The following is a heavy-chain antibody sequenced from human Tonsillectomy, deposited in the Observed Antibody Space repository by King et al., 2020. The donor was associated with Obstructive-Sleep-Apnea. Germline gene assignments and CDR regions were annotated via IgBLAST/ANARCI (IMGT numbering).Heavy chain of an antibody. CDR3: ARRRTGSQNFDY. V-gene: IGHV3-21*01. Sequence: VQLVESGGGLVKPGGSLRLSCAASGFTFSDYSINWVRQAPGKGLEWVSSISILRTYIYYADSVMGRFSISRDNAKNSLFLQMNSLRADYTAVYSCARRRTGSQNFDYWGQGTLLTVSS. J-gene: IGHJ4*02. D-gene: IGHD3-10*01. CDR1: GFTFSDYS. CDR2: ISILRTYI.